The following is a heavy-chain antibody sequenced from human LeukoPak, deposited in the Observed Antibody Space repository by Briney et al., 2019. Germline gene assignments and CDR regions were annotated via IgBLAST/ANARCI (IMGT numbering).Heavy chain of an antibody. CDR1: GYIFPSYW. V-gene: IGHV5-51*01. CDR3: ARLAYTNFRDY. D-gene: IGHD4-11*01. Sequence: GESLKISYKGSGYIFPSYWIGWVRQMPGKGLEWMGTIYPADSDTRYSPSFQGQVTISVDKSISTAYLQWTSLKASDTAIYYCARLAYTNFRDYWGQGTLVTVSS. J-gene: IGHJ4*02. CDR2: IYPADSDT.